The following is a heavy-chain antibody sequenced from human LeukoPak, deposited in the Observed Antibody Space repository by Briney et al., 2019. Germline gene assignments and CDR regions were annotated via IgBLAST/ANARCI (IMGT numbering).Heavy chain of an antibody. D-gene: IGHD3-22*01. CDR2: ISGSGGST. V-gene: IGHV3-23*01. J-gene: IGHJ4*02. CDR3: AKRGVVIRVILVGFHKEAYYFDS. Sequence: PGGSLRLSCAVSGFTLSNYGMSWVRQVPGKGLEWVAGISGSGGSTNYAESVKGRFTISRDNSKNTLYLQMNSLRADDTAVYFCAKRGVVIRVILVGFHKEAYYFDSWGQGALVTVSS. CDR1: GFTLSNYG.